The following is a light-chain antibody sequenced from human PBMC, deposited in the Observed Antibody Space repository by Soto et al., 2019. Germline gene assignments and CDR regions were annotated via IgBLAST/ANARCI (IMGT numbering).Light chain of an antibody. CDR3: QQYNNWPRT. CDR1: QSVSSN. J-gene: IGKJ1*01. Sequence: EIVMTQSPATLSVSPGEGATLSCRASQSVSSNLAWYQQKPGQAPRLLIFGTSSRATGIPARFSGRGSGTDFILTISSLQSEDFAFYYCQQYNNWPRTFGQGTKVEI. V-gene: IGKV3-15*01. CDR2: GTS.